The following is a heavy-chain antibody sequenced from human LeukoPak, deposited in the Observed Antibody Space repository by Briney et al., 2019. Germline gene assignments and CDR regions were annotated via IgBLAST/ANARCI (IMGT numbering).Heavy chain of an antibody. J-gene: IGHJ4*02. V-gene: IGHV3-53*01. CDR1: GFTFSSYS. Sequence: GGSLRLSCAASGFTFSSYSMNWVRQAPGKGLEWVSVIYSGGSTYYADSVTGRFTISRDNSKNTLYLQMNSLRAEDTAVYYCARHKTTVSLAFDYWGQGTLVTVSS. D-gene: IGHD4-11*01. CDR3: ARHKTTVSLAFDY. CDR2: IYSGGST.